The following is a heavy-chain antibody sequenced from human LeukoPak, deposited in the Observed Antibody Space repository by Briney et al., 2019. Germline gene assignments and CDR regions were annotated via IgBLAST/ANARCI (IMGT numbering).Heavy chain of an antibody. J-gene: IGHJ4*02. CDR2: TYHTGST. Sequence: SETLSLTCSVSAGPITEYYWSWIRQPPGKGLEWIGYTYHTGSTNYSTSLKSRVTMSVDASTNQFSLKLVSVTAADTAVYYCARDRGTTGYYYLDSWGQGILVTVSS. CDR1: AGPITEYY. CDR3: ARDRGTTGYYYLDS. V-gene: IGHV4-59*01. D-gene: IGHD1-26*01.